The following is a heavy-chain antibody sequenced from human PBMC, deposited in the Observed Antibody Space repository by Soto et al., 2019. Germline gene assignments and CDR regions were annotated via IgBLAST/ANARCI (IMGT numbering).Heavy chain of an antibody. CDR3: ASSGIYDSGSTYNWFDP. D-gene: IGHD3-10*01. V-gene: IGHV4-59*01. J-gene: IGHJ5*02. Sequence: SETLSLTCTVSGGSIGSYYCSWIRQSPWKGLEWIGYIYYRGITKYNPSLKSRVTMSVDTSKNQFSLNLSSVTAADTAVYYCASSGIYDSGSTYNWFDPSGQGTLVTLCS. CDR2: IYYRGIT. CDR1: GGSIGSYY.